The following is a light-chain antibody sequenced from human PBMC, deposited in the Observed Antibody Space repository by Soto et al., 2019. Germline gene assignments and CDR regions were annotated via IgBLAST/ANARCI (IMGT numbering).Light chain of an antibody. CDR2: EVT. V-gene: IGLV2-14*01. CDR1: TSDIGDYNY. J-gene: IGLJ1*01. CDR3: SSYSSSATPYV. Sequence: QSALTQPASVSGSPGQSITISCTGTTSDIGDYNYVSWYQQHPDKAPKLILYEVTNRPSGASDRFSGSKSGNAAFLTISGLQAEDEADYYRSSYSSSATPYVFGTGTKLTVL.